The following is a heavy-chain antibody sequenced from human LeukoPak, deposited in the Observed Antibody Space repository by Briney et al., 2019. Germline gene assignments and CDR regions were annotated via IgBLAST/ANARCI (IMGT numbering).Heavy chain of an antibody. CDR1: GGSISSSSYY. CDR2: IYYSGST. Sequence: PSETLSLTCTVSGGSISSSSYYWGWIRQPPGKGLEWIGSIYYSGSTYYNPSLKSRVTISVDTSKNQFSLKLSSVTAADTAVYYCARGGDGYNYLYSVDYWGQGTLVTVSS. D-gene: IGHD5-24*01. CDR3: ARGGDGYNYLYSVDY. J-gene: IGHJ4*02. V-gene: IGHV4-39*07.